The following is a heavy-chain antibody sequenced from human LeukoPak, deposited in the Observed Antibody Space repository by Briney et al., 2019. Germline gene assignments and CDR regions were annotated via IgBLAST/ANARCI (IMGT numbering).Heavy chain of an antibody. Sequence: GGSLRLSCAASGFTFSSYAMSWVRQAPGKGLEWVSAISGSGGSTYYADSVKGRFTISRDNSKNTLYLQMNSLRAEDTAVYYCAKDQSSYDTLTGSWAYWGQGTLVTVSS. D-gene: IGHD3-9*01. CDR1: GFTFSSYA. CDR2: ISGSGGST. CDR3: AKDQSSYDTLTGSWAY. V-gene: IGHV3-23*01. J-gene: IGHJ4*02.